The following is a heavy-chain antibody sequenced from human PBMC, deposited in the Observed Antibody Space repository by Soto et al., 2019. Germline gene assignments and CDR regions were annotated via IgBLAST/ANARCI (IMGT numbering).Heavy chain of an antibody. J-gene: IGHJ4*02. Sequence: QVQLVQSGAEVKKPGASVKVSCKASGYTFTIYGISWGRQAPGQGLEWMGWISGYNGNTDYAQNLQDRVTLTTDASTSSVYMELRSLRSDDTAVYYCARVDYYDGSGYYGYWGQGTLITVSS. CDR3: ARVDYYDGSGYYGY. D-gene: IGHD3-22*01. CDR2: ISGYNGNT. V-gene: IGHV1-18*04. CDR1: GYTFTIYG.